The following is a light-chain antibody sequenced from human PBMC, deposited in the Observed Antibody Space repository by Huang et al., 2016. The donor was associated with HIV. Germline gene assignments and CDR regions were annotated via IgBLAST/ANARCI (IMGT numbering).Light chain of an antibody. J-gene: IGKJ1*01. CDR3: QQYDNWPPWT. CDR2: VAS. CDR1: QNIGTN. V-gene: IGKV3-15*01. Sequence: EVVMTQSPVTLSVSPGERATLSCRASQNIGTNLAGYQQQLAQGPRLLMYVASPRATGVPARFSCSWSGTEFTLTISSLQSEDFAVYYCQQYDNWPPWTFGQGTKVEIK.